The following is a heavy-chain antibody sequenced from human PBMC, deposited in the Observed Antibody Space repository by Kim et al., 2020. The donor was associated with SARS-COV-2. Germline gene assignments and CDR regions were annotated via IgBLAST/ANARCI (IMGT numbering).Heavy chain of an antibody. V-gene: IGHV6-1*01. CDR1: GDSVSSNSAA. J-gene: IGHJ5*02. CDR2: TYYRSKWYT. Sequence: SQTLSLTCAISGDSVSSNSAAWNWIRQSPSRGLEWLGRTYYRSKWYTDYAISVQSRITINPDTARNQFSLQLNSVTPEDTAVYYCARAFDFSRDRRFDPWGQGTLVTVSS. CDR3: ARAFDFSRDRRFDP. D-gene: IGHD3-3*01.